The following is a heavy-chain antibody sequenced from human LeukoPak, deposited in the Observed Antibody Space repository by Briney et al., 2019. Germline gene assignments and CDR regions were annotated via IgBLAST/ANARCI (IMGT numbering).Heavy chain of an antibody. V-gene: IGHV4-59*08. Sequence: SETLSLTCTVSGGSISSYYWSWIRQPPGKGLEWIGYIYYSGSTNYNPSLKSRVTISVDTSKNRFSLKLSSVTAADTAVYHCARLRRFGDFLSYYFDYWGQGTLVTVSS. J-gene: IGHJ4*02. CDR1: GGSISSYY. CDR3: ARLRRFGDFLSYYFDY. D-gene: IGHD3-10*01. CDR2: IYYSGST.